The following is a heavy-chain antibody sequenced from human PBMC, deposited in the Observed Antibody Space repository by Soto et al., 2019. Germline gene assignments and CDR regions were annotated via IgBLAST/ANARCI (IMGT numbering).Heavy chain of an antibody. CDR1: GGTFSSYA. Sequence: ASVTVSCKASGGTFSSYAISWVRQAPGQGLEWMGGIIPIFGTANYAQKFQGRVTTTADKSTSTAYMELSSLRSEDTAVYYCARGRDSSGSQFYHWGQGTMVTVYS. D-gene: IGHD6-19*01. CDR3: ARGRDSSGSQFYH. CDR2: IIPIFGTA. V-gene: IGHV1-69*06. J-gene: IGHJ4*02.